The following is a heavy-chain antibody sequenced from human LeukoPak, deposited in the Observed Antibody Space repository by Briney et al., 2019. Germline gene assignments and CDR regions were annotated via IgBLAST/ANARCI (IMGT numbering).Heavy chain of an antibody. Sequence: PSETLSLTCTVSGGSISSCYWSWIRQPPGKGLEWIGYIYYSGSTNYNPSLKSRVTISVDTSKNQFSLKLSSVTAADTAVYYCARHGAGGDSGAFDIWGQGTMVTVSS. CDR3: ARHGAGGDSGAFDI. CDR2: IYYSGST. V-gene: IGHV4-59*08. CDR1: GGSISSCY. J-gene: IGHJ3*02. D-gene: IGHD2-21*02.